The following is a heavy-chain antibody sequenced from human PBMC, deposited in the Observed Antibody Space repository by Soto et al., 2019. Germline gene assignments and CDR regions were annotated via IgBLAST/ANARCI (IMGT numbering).Heavy chain of an antibody. V-gene: IGHV3-9*01. CDR2: ISWNSGTI. Sequence: GGSLRLSCAASGFTFDDYAMHWVRQAPGEGLEWVSGISWNSGTIGYADSVKGRFTISRDNAKNSLYLQMNSLRAEDTALYYCAKDLQYVDYVPLHFYGMDVWGQGTTVTVSS. D-gene: IGHD4-17*01. CDR1: GFTFDDYA. CDR3: AKDLQYVDYVPLHFYGMDV. J-gene: IGHJ6*02.